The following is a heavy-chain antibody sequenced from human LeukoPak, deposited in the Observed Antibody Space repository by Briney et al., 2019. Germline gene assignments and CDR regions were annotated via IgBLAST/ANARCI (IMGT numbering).Heavy chain of an antibody. CDR3: AKGDYGDYVLDY. J-gene: IGHJ4*02. D-gene: IGHD4-17*01. Sequence: GGSLRLSCVASGFTFSNHAMTWVRQAPGKGLEWVSAISASGVDTFYAPSVKGRFTISRDNSKNTLYLQMNTLRAEDTAVYYCAKGDYGDYVLDYWGQGTLVTVSS. CDR2: ISASGVDT. CDR1: GFTFSNHA. V-gene: IGHV3-23*01.